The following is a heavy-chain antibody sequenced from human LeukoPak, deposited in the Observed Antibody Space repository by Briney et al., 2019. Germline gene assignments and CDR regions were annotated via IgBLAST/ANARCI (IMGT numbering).Heavy chain of an antibody. V-gene: IGHV3-7*01. D-gene: IGHD2-2*01. J-gene: IGHJ4*02. CDR2: IKQDGSEK. CDR1: GFTFSSYW. Sequence: GGSLRLSCAASGFTFSSYWMSWVRQAPGKGLEWVANIKQDGSEKYYVDSVKGRFTISRDDAKNSLYLQMNSLRAEDTAVYYCARDSAYQLLSSLDYWGQGTLVTVSS. CDR3: ARDSAYQLLSSLDY.